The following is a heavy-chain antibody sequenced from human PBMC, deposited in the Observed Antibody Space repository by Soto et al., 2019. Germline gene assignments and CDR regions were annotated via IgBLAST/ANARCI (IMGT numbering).Heavy chain of an antibody. D-gene: IGHD1-1*01. CDR2: ISYDGSNK. Sequence: GGARRRSGAAAGFTFRRHAMHRVRQGPGKGVGGGGVISYDGSNKYYADSVKGRFTISRDNSKNTLYLQMNSLRAEDTAVYYRARGQSGTTRSPFDYWGQGTLVTVSS. CDR3: ARGQSGTTRSPFDY. J-gene: IGHJ4*02. V-gene: IGHV3-30-3*01. CDR1: GFTFRRHA.